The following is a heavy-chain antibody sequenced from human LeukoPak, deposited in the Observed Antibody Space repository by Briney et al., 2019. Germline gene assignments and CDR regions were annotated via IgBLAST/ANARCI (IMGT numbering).Heavy chain of an antibody. CDR1: GYTFTSYG. CDR2: IIPILGIA. V-gene: IGHV1-69*04. CDR3: ARAGYCSGGSCYSEGAYYFDY. J-gene: IGHJ4*02. D-gene: IGHD2-15*01. Sequence: SVKVSCKASGYTFTSYGISWVRQAPGQGLEWMGRIIPILGIANYAQKFQGRVTITADKSTSTAYMELSSLRSEDTAVYYCARAGYCSGGSCYSEGAYYFDYWGQGTLVTVSS.